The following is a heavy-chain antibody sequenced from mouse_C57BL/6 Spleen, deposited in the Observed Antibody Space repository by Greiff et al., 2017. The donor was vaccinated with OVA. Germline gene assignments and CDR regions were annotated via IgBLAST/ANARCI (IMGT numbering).Heavy chain of an antibody. CDR2: IWSGGST. Sequence: VKLVESGPGLVQPSQSLSITCTVSGFSLTSYGVHWVRQSPGKGLEWLGVIWSGGSTDYNAAFISRLSISKDNSKSQVFFKMNSLQADDTAIYYCARHWDYDKAWFAYWGQGTLVTVSA. J-gene: IGHJ3*01. V-gene: IGHV2-2*01. D-gene: IGHD2-4*01. CDR1: GFSLTSYG. CDR3: ARHWDYDKAWFAY.